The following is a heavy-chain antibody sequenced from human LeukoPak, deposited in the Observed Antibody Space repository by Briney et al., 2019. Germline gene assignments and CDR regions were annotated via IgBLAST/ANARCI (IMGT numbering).Heavy chain of an antibody. CDR1: GVTLSSYA. CDR2: ISSSGSGGNT. Sequence: GGSLRLSCAASGVTLSSYAMSWARQAPGKGLEWVSGISSSGSGGNTYYADSVKGRFTISRDSSKNTLFLHMNTLRAEDTAIYYCAKSAILTDYWGQGTLVTVSS. J-gene: IGHJ4*02. CDR3: AKSAILTDY. D-gene: IGHD3-9*01. V-gene: IGHV3-23*01.